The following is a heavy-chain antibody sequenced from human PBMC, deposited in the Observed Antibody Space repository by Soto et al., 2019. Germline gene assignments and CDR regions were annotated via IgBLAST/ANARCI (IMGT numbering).Heavy chain of an antibody. V-gene: IGHV1-18*01. CDR3: ARGGPTSADHYYGMDV. J-gene: IGHJ6*02. Sequence: QVQLVQSGGEGKKPGASVKVSCEASAYTFTRYGVNWVRQAPGQGLEWMGWINSSNGNAEYAQNRQGRVTMTIDTSTSTAYMELRSLRSDDTAVYYCARGGPTSADHYYGMDVWGQGTTVTVSS. CDR1: AYTFTRYG. D-gene: IGHD3-10*01. CDR2: INSSNGNA.